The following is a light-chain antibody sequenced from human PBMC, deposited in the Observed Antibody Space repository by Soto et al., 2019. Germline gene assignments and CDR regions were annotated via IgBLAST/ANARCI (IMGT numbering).Light chain of an antibody. CDR3: QQYDNSPPSLT. V-gene: IGKV3-20*01. Sequence: EIVLTQSPGTLSLSPGERATLSCRASQSVSSTYLAWYQQRPGQAPRLLIYGASSRATGIPDRFSGSGSGTDFTLTISRLEPEDSAVYYCQQYDNSPPSLTFGGGTKVEIK. CDR2: GAS. J-gene: IGKJ4*01. CDR1: QSVSSTY.